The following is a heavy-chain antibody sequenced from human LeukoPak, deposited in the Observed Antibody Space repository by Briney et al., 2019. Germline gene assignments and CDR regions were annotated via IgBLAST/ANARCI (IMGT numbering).Heavy chain of an antibody. V-gene: IGHV4-38-2*01. Sequence: SETLSLTCAVSGYSIGSGYYWGWIRQPPGKGLEWIGSIYHSGSTYYNPSLKSRVTISVDTSKNQLSLKLSSVTTADTAVYYCARTLYSSSSAYFQHWGQGTLVTVSS. CDR2: IYHSGST. CDR1: GYSIGSGYY. CDR3: ARTLYSSSSAYFQH. J-gene: IGHJ1*01. D-gene: IGHD6-6*01.